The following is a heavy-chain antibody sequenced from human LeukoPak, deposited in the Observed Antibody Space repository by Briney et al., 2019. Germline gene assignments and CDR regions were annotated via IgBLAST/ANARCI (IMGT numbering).Heavy chain of an antibody. Sequence: GATVKVSCKASGGAFSSYAISWVRQAPGQGHEWMGGIIPIFGTANYAQKFQGRVTITTDESTSTAYMELSSLRSEETAVYYCARAGGSYRYYFDYWGQGTLVTVSS. D-gene: IGHD1-26*01. V-gene: IGHV1-69*05. CDR3: ARAGGSYRYYFDY. J-gene: IGHJ4*02. CDR2: IIPIFGTA. CDR1: GGAFSSYA.